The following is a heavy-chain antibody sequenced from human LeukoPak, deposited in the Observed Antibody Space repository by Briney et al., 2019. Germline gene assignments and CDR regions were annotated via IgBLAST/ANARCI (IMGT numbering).Heavy chain of an antibody. V-gene: IGHV1-18*01. Sequence: ASVKLSCKASGYTFTSYGISWVRQTHGQGLVWMGWITAYNDNTKYAQQLQSRVTITTDTSTSTAYMELRSLRSDDSAVYYCARGIRSPLFDYWGLGTLVTVSP. CDR3: ARGIRSPLFDY. J-gene: IGHJ4*02. D-gene: IGHD3-16*01. CDR2: ITAYNDNT. CDR1: GYTFTSYG.